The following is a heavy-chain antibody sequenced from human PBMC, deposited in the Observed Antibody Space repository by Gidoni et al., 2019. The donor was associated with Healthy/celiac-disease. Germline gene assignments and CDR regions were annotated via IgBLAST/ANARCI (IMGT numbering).Heavy chain of an antibody. V-gene: IGHV3-23*01. D-gene: IGHD3-3*01. J-gene: IGHJ6*02. CDR2: ISGSGGST. Sequence: EVQLLESGGGLVQPGGSLRLSCAAAGFPFSSYPMSWVRQAPGKGLEWVSAISGSGGSTYYADSVKGRFTISRDNSKNTLYLQMNSLRAEDTAVYYCAKAIFGSILNYYYYGMDVWDQGTTVTVSS. CDR1: GFPFSSYP. CDR3: AKAIFGSILNYYYYGMDV.